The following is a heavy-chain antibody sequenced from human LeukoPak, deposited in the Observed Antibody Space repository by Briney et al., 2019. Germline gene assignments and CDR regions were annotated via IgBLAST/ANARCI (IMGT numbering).Heavy chain of an antibody. D-gene: IGHD2-15*01. CDR2: IYYSGST. CDR3: ARDCSGGSCYSRSRAFDI. Sequence: SETLSLTCTVSGGSISSYYWSWIRQPPGKGLEWIGYIYYSGSTNYNPSLKSRVTISVDTSKNQFSLKLSSVTAADTAVYYCARDCSGGSCYSRSRAFDIWGQGTMVTASS. V-gene: IGHV4-59*01. CDR1: GGSISSYY. J-gene: IGHJ3*02.